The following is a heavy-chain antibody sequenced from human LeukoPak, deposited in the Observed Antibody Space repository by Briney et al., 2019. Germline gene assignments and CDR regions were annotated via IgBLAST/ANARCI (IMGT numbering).Heavy chain of an antibody. Sequence: GRSLRLSCAASGFTFSTYGMHWVRQAPGKGLEWVAVISYDGSDKYYADSVKGRFTISRDNSKNTLYLQLNSLRAEDTAVYYCAKDAEAAPQIDYWGQGTLVTVSS. D-gene: IGHD6-25*01. J-gene: IGHJ4*02. CDR2: ISYDGSDK. CDR1: GFTFSTYG. CDR3: AKDAEAAPQIDY. V-gene: IGHV3-30*18.